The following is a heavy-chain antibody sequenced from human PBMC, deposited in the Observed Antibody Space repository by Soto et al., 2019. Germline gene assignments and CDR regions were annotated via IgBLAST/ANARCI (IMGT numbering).Heavy chain of an antibody. V-gene: IGHV4-4*08. J-gene: IGHJ5*02. Sequence: TSETLSLTCTVSGGSISGYYWSWIRQPPGKGLEWIGYMYNTGSTVYNPSFKSRVTISVDTSKNQFSLKLSSVTAADTAVYYCARASGDYGGGWFDPWGQGTLVTVSS. CDR1: GGSISGYY. D-gene: IGHD2-21*01. CDR2: MYNTGST. CDR3: ARASGDYGGGWFDP.